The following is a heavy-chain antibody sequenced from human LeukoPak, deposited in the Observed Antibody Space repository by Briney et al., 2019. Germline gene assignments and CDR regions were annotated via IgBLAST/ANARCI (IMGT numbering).Heavy chain of an antibody. CDR2: ILYSGST. CDR1: GGSISSSRHY. CDR3: VRRVAGSGYRDS. V-gene: IGHV4-39*01. J-gene: IGHJ4*02. Sequence: SETLSLTCTVSGGSISSSRHYWGWIRQPPGKGLEWIGNILYSGSTNYNPSLKSRVTISVDTSKNQFSLKLSSVTAADTADYYCVRRVAGSGYRDSWGQGTLVTASS. D-gene: IGHD3-22*01.